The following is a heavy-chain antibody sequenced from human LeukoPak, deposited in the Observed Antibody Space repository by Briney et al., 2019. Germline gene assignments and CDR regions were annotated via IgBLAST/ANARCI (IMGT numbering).Heavy chain of an antibody. J-gene: IGHJ4*02. V-gene: IGHV3-23*01. CDR3: ARGHSNYGDYFDY. D-gene: IGHD4-11*01. Sequence: GGSLRLSCVVSGLTFSSYSMNWVRQAPGKGLEWVSAISGSGGNTYYADSVKGRFTISRDNSKNTLYLQMNSLRAEDTAVYYCARGHSNYGDYFDYWGQGTLVTVSS. CDR2: ISGSGGNT. CDR1: GLTFSSYS.